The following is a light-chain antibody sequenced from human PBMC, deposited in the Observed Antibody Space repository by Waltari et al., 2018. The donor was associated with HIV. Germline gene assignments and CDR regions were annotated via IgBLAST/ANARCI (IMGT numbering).Light chain of an antibody. CDR1: TSNIGRNY. CDR3: ASWDDSLGGYWI. CDR2: MND. Sequence: QSVVTQPPSASGTLGQRVTISCSDGTSNIGRNYVYRSQHLPGTSPKLLIYMNDQRPSGVPDRISGSKSGTSASLAISGLRSEDEADYYCASWDDSLGGYWIFGGGTNLTVL. V-gene: IGLV1-47*01. J-gene: IGLJ2*01.